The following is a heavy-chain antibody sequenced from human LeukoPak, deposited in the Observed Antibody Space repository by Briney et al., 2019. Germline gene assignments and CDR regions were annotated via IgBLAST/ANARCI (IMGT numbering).Heavy chain of an antibody. J-gene: IGHJ4*02. V-gene: IGHV3-7*01. CDR2: IKQDGSEK. Sequence: PGGSLRLSCAASGFTFSSYWMSWVRQAPGKGLEWVANIKQDGSEKYYVDSVKGRFTISRDNAKNSLYLQMNSLRAEDTAVYYCARAGYSYGAIDFDYWGQGTLVTVSS. CDR1: GFTFSSYW. CDR3: ARAGYSYGAIDFDY. D-gene: IGHD5-18*01.